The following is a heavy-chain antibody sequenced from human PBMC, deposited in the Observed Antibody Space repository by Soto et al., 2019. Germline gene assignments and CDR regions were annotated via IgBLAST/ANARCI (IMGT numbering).Heavy chain of an antibody. CDR1: GFTFRNQD. D-gene: IGHD3-22*01. Sequence: EVQLLESGGVLVQPGGSLRLTCVGSGFTFRNQDMRWVRQAPGKGLAWVSGISGRGGVTYYADSVKGRFTISRDNSKNTLYLQMNTLRANDTAVYYCAKDRQFRSYYESAGHYNDWGQGTLVTVSS. CDR3: AKDRQFRSYYESAGHYND. CDR2: ISGRGGVT. V-gene: IGHV3-23*01. J-gene: IGHJ4*02.